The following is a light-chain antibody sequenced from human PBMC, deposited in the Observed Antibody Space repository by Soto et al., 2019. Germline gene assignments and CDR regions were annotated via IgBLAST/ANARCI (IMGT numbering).Light chain of an antibody. CDR3: QVRDSRNDHLV. CDR1: NIGNKS. V-gene: IGLV3-21*02. CDR2: DDS. J-gene: IGLJ3*02. Sequence: SYVVTQPPSVSVAPGQTAKITCGGVNIGNKSVHWYQQRPGQAPVVVVYDDSDRPSGIPERFSGSNSGNTATLTINRVEAGDEADYSCQVRDSRNDHLVFGGWTKLTVL.